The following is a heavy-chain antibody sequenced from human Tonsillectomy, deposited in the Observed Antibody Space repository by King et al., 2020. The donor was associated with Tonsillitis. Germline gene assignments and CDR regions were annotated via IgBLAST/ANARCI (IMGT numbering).Heavy chain of an antibody. D-gene: IGHD6-19*01. CDR1: GFTFDDYA. CDR3: AKGDSSGLSRLYYYYGMDV. CDR2: ISWNSGNI. V-gene: IGHV3-9*01. Sequence: VQLVESVGGLVQPGRSLRLSCAASGFTFDDYAMHWVRQAPGKGLEWVSGISWNSGNIGYADSVKGRFTISRDNAKNSLYLQMNRLRGEDTALYYCAKGDSSGLSRLYYYYGMDVWGQGTTVTVSS. J-gene: IGHJ6*02.